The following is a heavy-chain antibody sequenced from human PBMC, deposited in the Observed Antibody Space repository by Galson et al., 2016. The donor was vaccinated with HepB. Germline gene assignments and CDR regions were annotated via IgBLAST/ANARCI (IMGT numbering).Heavy chain of an antibody. CDR3: ATVPYCSSTDCHDYYYGMDV. Sequence: QSGAEVKKPGESLRISCKASEYTFTTYWISWVRQMPGKGLEWMGRIDPTDSSTDYSPSFQGHVTISVDKSISTAYLQWSSLKASDTAMYYCATVPYCSSTDCHDYYYGMDVWGQGTTVTVSS. V-gene: IGHV5-10-1*01. J-gene: IGHJ6*02. D-gene: IGHD2-2*01. CDR1: EYTFTTYW. CDR2: IDPTDSST.